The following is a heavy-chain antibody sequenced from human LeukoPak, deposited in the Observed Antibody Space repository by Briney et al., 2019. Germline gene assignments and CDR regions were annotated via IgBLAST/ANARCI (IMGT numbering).Heavy chain of an antibody. V-gene: IGHV3-30-3*01. J-gene: IGHJ4*02. CDR1: GFTFSSYA. CDR3: ARDTLRHRLKYYFDY. Sequence: PGGSLRLSCAASGFTFSSYAMHWVRQAPGKGLEWVAVISYDGSNKYYAGSVKGRFTISRDNSKNTLYLQMNSLRAEDTAVYYCARDTLRHRLKYYFDYWGQGTLVTVSS. D-gene: IGHD3-16*01. CDR2: ISYDGSNK.